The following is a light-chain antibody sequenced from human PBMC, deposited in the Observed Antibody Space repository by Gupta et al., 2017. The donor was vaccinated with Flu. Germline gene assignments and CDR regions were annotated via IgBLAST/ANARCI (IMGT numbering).Light chain of an antibody. CDR1: SIGAKS. CDR2: SDD. J-gene: IGLJ1*01. V-gene: IGLV3-21*04. Sequence: SYVLTHPPSVSAAPGQTARVTCGGISIGAKSVHWFQQRPGQAPILVIYSDDDPPSGIPERFSGSNSGNTATLTISRVEAGDEADYYCQVWDRFSGHRVFGPGTKVTVL. CDR3: QVWDRFSGHRV.